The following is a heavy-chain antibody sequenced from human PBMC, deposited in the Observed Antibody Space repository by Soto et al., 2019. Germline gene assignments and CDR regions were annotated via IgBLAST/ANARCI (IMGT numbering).Heavy chain of an antibody. Sequence: SETLSLTCAVYGGFLSESDWTWIRQPPGKGLEWIGEINHVGGTNYNPSLKSRVTMSVDTSQNQFSLRLISVTAADTAMYFCVRIRYQLPSSVLWLDPLGQGTPVTVSP. V-gene: IGHV4-34*01. D-gene: IGHD2-8*01. CDR1: GGFLSESD. J-gene: IGHJ5*02. CDR3: VRIRYQLPSSVLWLDP. CDR2: INHVGGT.